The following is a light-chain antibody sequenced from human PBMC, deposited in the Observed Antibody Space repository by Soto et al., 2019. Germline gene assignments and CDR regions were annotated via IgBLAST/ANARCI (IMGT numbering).Light chain of an antibody. J-gene: IGKJ4*01. V-gene: IGKV1-9*01. CDR3: QQLNSYPLS. CDR2: AAS. Sequence: DIQLTQSPSCLSASVGDRVTITCRASQGISSYLAWYQQKPGKAPRLLIHAASTLQSGVPSRSSGSGSGTEFTLTISSLLPEDSATYYCQQLNSYPLSFVGGTTVEIK. CDR1: QGISSY.